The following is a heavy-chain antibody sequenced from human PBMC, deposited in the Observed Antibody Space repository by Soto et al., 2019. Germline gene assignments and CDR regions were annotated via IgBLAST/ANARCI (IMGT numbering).Heavy chain of an antibody. Sequence: QVHLVQSGAEVKKPGASVKVSCKGSGYIFTTYGITWVRQAPGQGLERMGWISAHNGNTNYAQKLQGRVTVTRDTSSSAAYMELRILISVDTAVYYCARGRYGVCWGQGALVTVSS. CDR1: GYIFTTYG. J-gene: IGHJ4*02. CDR3: ARGRYGVC. V-gene: IGHV1-18*01. CDR2: ISAHNGNT. D-gene: IGHD3-10*01.